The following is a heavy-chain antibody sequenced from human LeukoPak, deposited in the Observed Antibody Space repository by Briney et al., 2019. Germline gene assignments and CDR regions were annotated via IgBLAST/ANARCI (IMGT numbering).Heavy chain of an antibody. CDR1: GFTFSSYS. J-gene: IGHJ4*02. Sequence: GGSLRLSCAASGFTFSSYSMNWVRQAPGEGLEWVSSISSSSSYIYYADSVKGRFTIPRDNAKNSLYLQMNSLRAEDTAVYYCARGPTFGLGDYWGQGTLVTVSS. CDR2: ISSSSSYI. CDR3: ARGPTFGLGDY. D-gene: IGHD3/OR15-3a*01. V-gene: IGHV3-21*01.